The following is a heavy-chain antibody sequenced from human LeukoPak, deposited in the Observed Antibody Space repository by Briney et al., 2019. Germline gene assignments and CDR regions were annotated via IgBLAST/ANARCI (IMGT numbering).Heavy chain of an antibody. CDR2: ISWNNNKI. CDR1: GFTFDDYA. J-gene: IGHJ4*02. V-gene: IGHV3-9*01. Sequence: PGRSLRLSCAASGFTFDDYAMHWVRQAPGKGLEWVSAISWNNNKIGYADSVKGRFTISRDNAKNSLYLQMNSLRAEDTALYYCAKGMFHDSSGYYSQPFDYWGQGTLVTVSS. D-gene: IGHD3-22*01. CDR3: AKGMFHDSSGYYSQPFDY.